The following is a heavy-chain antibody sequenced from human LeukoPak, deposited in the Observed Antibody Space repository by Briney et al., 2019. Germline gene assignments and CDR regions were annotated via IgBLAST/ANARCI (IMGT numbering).Heavy chain of an antibody. CDR2: MNPNSGNT. D-gene: IGHD6-19*01. J-gene: IGHJ3*02. CDR1: GYTFTSYD. V-gene: IGHV1-8*01. CDR3: ARYSGWNDAFDI. Sequence: ASVKVSCKASGYTFTSYDINWVRQATGQGLERLGWMNPNSGNTGYAQKFQGRVTMTRNTSISTAYMELSSLRSEDTAVYYCARYSGWNDAFDIWGQGTMVTVSS.